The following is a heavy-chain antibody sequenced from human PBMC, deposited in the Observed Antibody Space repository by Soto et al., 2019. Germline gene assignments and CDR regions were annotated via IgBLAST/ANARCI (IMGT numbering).Heavy chain of an antibody. V-gene: IGHV4-39*01. J-gene: IGHJ5*02. Sequence: PSETLSLTFTVCGGSISSSSYYWGCIREPPGKGLEWIGSIYYSGSTYYSPSLKSRVTISVDTSKNKFSLKLSSVTAADTAVYYCERQYGDYEIGWFDPWAQGTLVTVSS. CDR3: ERQYGDYEIGWFDP. CDR2: IYYSGST. CDR1: GGSISSSSYY. D-gene: IGHD4-17*01.